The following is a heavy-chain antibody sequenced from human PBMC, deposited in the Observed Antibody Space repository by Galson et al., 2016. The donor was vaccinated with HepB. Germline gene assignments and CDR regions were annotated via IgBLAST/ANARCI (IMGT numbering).Heavy chain of an antibody. CDR1: GYTFTNYW. J-gene: IGHJ3*02. V-gene: IGHV5-51*03. Sequence: QSGAEVKKPGESLKISCTGSGYTFTNYWIGWVRQMPGKGLEWMGIIYFADSDARYRPSFQGQVTISADKSTNPDYLQWSSLKASDTAVYYCARPGGSNGYSFCGFDIWGQGTMVTVSS. D-gene: IGHD2-15*01. CDR2: IYFADSDA. CDR3: ARPGGSNGYSFCGFDI.